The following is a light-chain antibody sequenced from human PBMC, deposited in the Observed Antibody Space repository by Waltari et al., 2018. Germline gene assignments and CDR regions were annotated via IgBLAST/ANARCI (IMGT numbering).Light chain of an antibody. J-gene: IGLJ3*02. CDR1: TGAVTSGHY. CDR3: LLSYSGARV. CDR2: ETS. V-gene: IGLV7-46*01. Sequence: QAVVTQEPSLTVSPGGTVTLTCDSSTGAVTSGHYPYWFQQKPGQAPRTLIYETSNKHSWTPARFSGSLLGGKAALTLSGAQPEDEADYYYLLSYSGARVFGGGTKLTVL.